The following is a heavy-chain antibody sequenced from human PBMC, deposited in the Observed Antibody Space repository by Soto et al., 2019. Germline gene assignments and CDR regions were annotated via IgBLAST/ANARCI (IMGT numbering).Heavy chain of an antibody. D-gene: IGHD3-22*01. CDR2: IIPIFGTA. J-gene: IGHJ4*02. Sequence: QVQLVQSGAEVQKPGSSVKVSYKASGGTFSSYAISWVRQAPGQGLEWMGGIIPIFGTANYAQKFQGRVTITADESTSTAYMELSSLRSEDTAVYYCARSGGVVVIPRYKLDYWGQGTLVTVSS. CDR1: GGTFSSYA. CDR3: ARSGGVVVIPRYKLDY. V-gene: IGHV1-69*01.